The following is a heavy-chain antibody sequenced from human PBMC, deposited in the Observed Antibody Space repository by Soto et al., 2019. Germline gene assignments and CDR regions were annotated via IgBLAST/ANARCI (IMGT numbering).Heavy chain of an antibody. CDR3: AKMASDYINSLDS. CDR2: ISSSSSNI. Sequence: GGSLRLSCAASGFTFSSSSMDWVRQAPGKGMEWVSSISSSSSNIYYAASVRGRFTISRDNDRNTLHLQINTLRAEDTAVYFCAKMASDYINSLDSWVQGTLVTVSS. V-gene: IGHV3-21*04. D-gene: IGHD4-4*01. J-gene: IGHJ4*02. CDR1: GFTFSSSS.